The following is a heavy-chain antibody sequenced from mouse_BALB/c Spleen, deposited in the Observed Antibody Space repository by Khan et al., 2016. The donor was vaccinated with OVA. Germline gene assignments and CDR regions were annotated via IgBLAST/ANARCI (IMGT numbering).Heavy chain of an antibody. CDR1: GFSLSRYN. V-gene: IGHV2-6-4*01. Sequence: QVQLKESGPGLGAPSQSLSITCTVSGFSLSRYNIHWIRQPPGKSLEWLGMIWGGGGTDYNSTLKSRLSIRKDNSKSQVLLKMNSLQTDDTAMYYCVRAYYRYDGYYAMDYWGQGTSVTVSS. D-gene: IGHD2-14*01. J-gene: IGHJ4*01. CDR3: VRAYYRYDGYYAMDY. CDR2: IWGGGGT.